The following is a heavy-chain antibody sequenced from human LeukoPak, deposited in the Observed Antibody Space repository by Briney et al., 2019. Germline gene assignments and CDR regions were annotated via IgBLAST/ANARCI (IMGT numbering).Heavy chain of an antibody. D-gene: IGHD3-10*01. Sequence: ASVKVSCKASGGTFSSYAISWVRQAPGQGLEWMGWISAYNGNTNYAQKLQGRVTMTTDTSTSTAYMELRSLRSDDTAVYYCARDYYGSGSYYYWGQGTLVTVSS. CDR2: ISAYNGNT. CDR3: ARDYYGSGSYYY. CDR1: GGTFSSYA. V-gene: IGHV1-18*01. J-gene: IGHJ4*02.